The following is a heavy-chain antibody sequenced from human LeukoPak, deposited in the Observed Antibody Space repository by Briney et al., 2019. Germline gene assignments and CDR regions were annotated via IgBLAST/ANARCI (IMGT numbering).Heavy chain of an antibody. CDR3: ASMNLGYCSSTSCTNWDY. V-gene: IGHV3-23*01. CDR2: ISGSGGST. J-gene: IGHJ4*02. D-gene: IGHD2-2*01. Sequence: PGGSLRLSCAASGFTFSSYAMSWVRQAPGKGLEWVSAISGSGGSTYYADSVKGRFTISRDNAKNSLYLQMNSLRAEDTAVYYCASMNLGYCSSTSCTNWDYWGQGTLVTVSS. CDR1: GFTFSSYA.